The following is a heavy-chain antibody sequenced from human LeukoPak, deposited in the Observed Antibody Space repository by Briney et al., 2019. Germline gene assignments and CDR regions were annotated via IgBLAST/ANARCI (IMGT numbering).Heavy chain of an antibody. CDR2: ISGGSSTI. J-gene: IGHJ3*02. D-gene: IGHD3-10*01. CDR1: GFTFSSYS. V-gene: IGHV3-48*04. Sequence: GGSLRLSCAASGFTFSSYSMVWVRQAPGKGLEWLSYISGGSSTIYYADSVKGRFTISRDNAKNSLYLQMNGLRAEDTAVYYCAREEAYFGFGAFDIWGQGAMVTVSS. CDR3: AREEAYFGFGAFDI.